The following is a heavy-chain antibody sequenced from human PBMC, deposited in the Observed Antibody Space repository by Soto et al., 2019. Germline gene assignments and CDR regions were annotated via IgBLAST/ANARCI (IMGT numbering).Heavy chain of an antibody. J-gene: IGHJ5*02. CDR1: GFTFSSYA. V-gene: IGHV3-23*01. Sequence: PGGSLRLSCAASGFTFSSYAMSWVRQAPGKGLEWVSAISGSGGSTYYADSVKGRFTISRDNSKNTLYLQMNSLRAEDTAVYYCAKSSLIAARRGSWFDPWGQGTLVTVSS. CDR2: ISGSGGST. D-gene: IGHD6-6*01. CDR3: AKSSLIAARRGSWFDP.